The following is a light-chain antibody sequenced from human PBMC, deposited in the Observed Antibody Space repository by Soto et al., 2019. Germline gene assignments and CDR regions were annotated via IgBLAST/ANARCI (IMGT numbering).Light chain of an antibody. J-gene: IGKJ2*01. CDR2: DAV. CDR3: QQYYSYPYT. V-gene: IGKV1-5*01. CDR1: QIIGSS. Sequence: DIQMTQSPSTLSASVGDRVTITCRASQIIGSSLAWYQQKPGKAPKLLIYDAVSLQSGVPSRFSGSESGTEFTLTISSLQPDDSATYYRQQYYSYPYTFGQGTKLEIK.